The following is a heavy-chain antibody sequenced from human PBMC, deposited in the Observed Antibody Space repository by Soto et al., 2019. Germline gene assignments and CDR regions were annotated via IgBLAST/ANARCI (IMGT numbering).Heavy chain of an antibody. CDR2: IYSGGST. CDR3: ARVTAAGRGTDY. J-gene: IGHJ4*02. Sequence: GGSLRLSCAAAGFTVSSNCMSWVRQAPGKGLEWVSVIYSGGSTYYADSVKGRFTISRDNSKNTLYLQMNSLRAEDTALYYCARVTAAGRGTDYWGQGTLVTVSS. CDR1: GFTVSSNC. V-gene: IGHV3-53*01. D-gene: IGHD6-13*01.